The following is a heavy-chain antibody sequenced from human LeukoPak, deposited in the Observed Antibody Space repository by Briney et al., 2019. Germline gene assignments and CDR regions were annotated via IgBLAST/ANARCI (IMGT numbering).Heavy chain of an antibody. CDR2: IQYDGNNK. J-gene: IGHJ4*02. D-gene: IGHD3-22*01. CDR3: AKGHGDASGYYYFDS. Sequence: PGGSLRLSCAASGFTFSSYGMHWVRQAPGKGLKWVAFIQYDGNNKYYADSVKGRFTISRDNSKNTLYLQMNSLRVEDTAVYYCAKGHGDASGYYYFDSWGQGTLVTVSS. V-gene: IGHV3-30*02. CDR1: GFTFSSYG.